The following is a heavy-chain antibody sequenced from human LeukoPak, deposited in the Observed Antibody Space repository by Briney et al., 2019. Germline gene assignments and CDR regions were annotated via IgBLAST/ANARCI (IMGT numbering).Heavy chain of an antibody. V-gene: IGHV4-34*01. J-gene: IGHJ4*02. Sequence: PSETLSLTCAVYGGSFSGYYWSWIRQPPGKGLEWIGEINHSGSTNYNPSLKSRVTISVDTSKNQFSLKLSSVTAADTAVYYCATRRGGSYLRSYYFDYWGQGTLVTVSS. CDR2: INHSGST. CDR3: ATRRGGSYLRSYYFDY. D-gene: IGHD1-26*01. CDR1: GGSFSGYY.